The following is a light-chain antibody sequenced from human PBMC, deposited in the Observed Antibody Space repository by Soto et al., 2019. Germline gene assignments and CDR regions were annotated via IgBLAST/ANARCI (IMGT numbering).Light chain of an antibody. CDR3: QQPISFPIP. J-gene: IGKJ5*01. CDR2: AAS. CDR1: QGINTF. V-gene: IGKV1-9*01. Sequence: QLAHAPCCMSKSVGDRVTITCWASQGINTFVAWYQQKPGKAPKLLISAASRLQSGVPSRFSGSGSGTDFTLTIRSLQPEDFATYYCQQPISFPIPFGQRTRPAI.